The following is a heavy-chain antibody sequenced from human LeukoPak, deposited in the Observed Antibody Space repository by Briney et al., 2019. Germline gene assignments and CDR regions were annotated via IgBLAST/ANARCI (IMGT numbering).Heavy chain of an antibody. Sequence: GGSLRLSCAASGFTFSSYRMSWVRQAPGKGLEWVANINQDGSEKYYVDSVKGRFTIPRDNAKNSLYLQMNSLRAEDTAVYYCARLGDFWSGPIWGQGTMVTVSS. CDR2: INQDGSEK. V-gene: IGHV3-7*01. CDR3: ARLGDFWSGPI. D-gene: IGHD3-3*01. CDR1: GFTFSSYR. J-gene: IGHJ3*02.